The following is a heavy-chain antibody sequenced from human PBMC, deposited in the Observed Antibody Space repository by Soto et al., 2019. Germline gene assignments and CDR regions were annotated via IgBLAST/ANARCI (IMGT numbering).Heavy chain of an antibody. CDR2: IYYSGST. CDR3: ARQTTVTTGDDVDY. Sequence: PSETLSLTCTVSGGSISSGGYYWSWIRQHPGKGLEWIGYIYYSGSTYYNPSLKSRVTISVDTSKNQFSLKLSSVTAADTAVYYCARQTTVTTGDDVDYWGQGTLVTVSS. J-gene: IGHJ4*02. D-gene: IGHD4-4*01. V-gene: IGHV4-31*03. CDR1: GGSISSGGYY.